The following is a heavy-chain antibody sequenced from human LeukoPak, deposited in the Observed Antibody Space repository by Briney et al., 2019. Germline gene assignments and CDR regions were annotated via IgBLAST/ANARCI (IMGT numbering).Heavy chain of an antibody. V-gene: IGHV3-15*01. CDR3: STDTSVRGYGDFFDD. CDR2: IKSWTDDGTT. J-gene: IGHJ4*02. Sequence: GGSLRLSCTTSGFKFNQAWMNWVRQAPGKGLEWVGRIKSWTDDGTTGYAAAVKGRFTISRDDSQNTMYLQINSLKIEDTAVYYCSTDTSVRGYGDFFDDWGKGTLVTVSS. D-gene: IGHD4-17*01. CDR1: GFKFNQAW.